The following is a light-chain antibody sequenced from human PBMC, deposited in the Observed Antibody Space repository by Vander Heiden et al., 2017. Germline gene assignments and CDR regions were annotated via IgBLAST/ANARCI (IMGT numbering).Light chain of an antibody. CDR3: QQCYGAPYN. J-gene: IGKJ2*01. Sequence: DIQMTQSPPSLSASLGDRVTITCRASERIDHYLNWYRQKPGKGPELLIYAASNLQSWVPSRFSGSGSGTDFTLTMASLRPEDFATYYCQQCYGAPYNFGQGTKLE. CDR2: AAS. V-gene: IGKV1-39*01. CDR1: ERIDHY.